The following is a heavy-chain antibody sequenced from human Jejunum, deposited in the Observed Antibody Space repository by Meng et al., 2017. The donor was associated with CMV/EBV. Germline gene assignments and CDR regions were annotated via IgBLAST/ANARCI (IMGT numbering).Heavy chain of an antibody. V-gene: IGHV3-11*01. Sequence: MHWVRQAPGKGLEWVSYISSSGSTIYYADSVKGRFTISRDNAKNSLYLQMNSLRAEDTAVYYCARYFKKVPAAMKHNDAVDIWGQGTMVTVSS. CDR3: ARYFKKVPAAMKHNDAVDI. J-gene: IGHJ3*02. D-gene: IGHD2-2*01. CDR2: ISSSGSTI.